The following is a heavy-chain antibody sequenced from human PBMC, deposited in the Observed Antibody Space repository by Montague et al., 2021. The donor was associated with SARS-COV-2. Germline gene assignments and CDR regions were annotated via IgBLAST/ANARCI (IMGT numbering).Heavy chain of an antibody. CDR2: INHGGST. CDR3: ARLRDGVVPSPILGIGPYFTYYYMDV. J-gene: IGHJ6*03. D-gene: IGHD2-15*01. V-gene: IGHV4-34*01. CDR1: GTSFSGYY. Sequence: SETLSLTCAVHGTSFSGYYWNWIRQRPGKGLEWIGEINHGGSTNYNPSLKNRLTISADTSKNPFSLKLTSVAATDTAVYYCARLRDGVVPSPILGIGPYFTYYYMDVWGKGTTVTVS.